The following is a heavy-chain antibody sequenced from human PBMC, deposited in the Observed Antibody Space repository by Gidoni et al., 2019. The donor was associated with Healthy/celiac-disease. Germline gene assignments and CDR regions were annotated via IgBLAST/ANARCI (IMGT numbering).Heavy chain of an antibody. D-gene: IGHD3-3*01. CDR2: INAGNGNT. Sequence: QVQLVQSGAEVKKPGASVKVSCKASGYTFTSYAMHWVRQAPGQRLEWMGWINAGNGNTKYSQKFQGRVTITRDTSASTAYMELSSLRSEDTAVYYCASLGTIFGVAGAFDYWGQGTLVTVSS. V-gene: IGHV1-3*01. CDR1: GYTFTSYA. CDR3: ASLGTIFGVAGAFDY. J-gene: IGHJ4*02.